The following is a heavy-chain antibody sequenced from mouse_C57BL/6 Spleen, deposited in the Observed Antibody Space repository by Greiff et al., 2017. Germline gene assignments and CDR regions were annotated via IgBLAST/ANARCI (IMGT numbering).Heavy chain of an antibody. CDR1: GYAFSSSW. CDR2: IYPGDGDT. V-gene: IGHV1-82*01. J-gene: IGHJ2*01. Sequence: VQLQQSGPELVKPGASVKISCKASGYAFSSSWMNWVKQRPGKGLEWIGRIYPGDGDTNYNGKFKGKATLTADKSSSTAYMQLSSLTSEDSAVYFCARLGVYYGYHFDDWGQGTTLTVSS. CDR3: ARLGVYYGYHFDD. D-gene: IGHD2-2*01.